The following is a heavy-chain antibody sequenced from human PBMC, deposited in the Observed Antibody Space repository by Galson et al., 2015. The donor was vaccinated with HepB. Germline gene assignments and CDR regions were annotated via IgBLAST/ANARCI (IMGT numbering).Heavy chain of an antibody. V-gene: IGHV3-11*06. CDR2: ISSSSSYI. J-gene: IGHJ5*02. D-gene: IGHD2-2*01. CDR1: GFTFSDYY. CDR3: ARDELGCCSSTSCYPGVFDP. Sequence: SLRLSCAASGFTFSDYYMSWIRQAPGKGLEWVSSISSSSSYIYYADSVKGRFTISRDNAKNSLYLQMNSLRAEDTAVYYCARDELGCCSSTSCYPGVFDPWGQGTLVTVSS.